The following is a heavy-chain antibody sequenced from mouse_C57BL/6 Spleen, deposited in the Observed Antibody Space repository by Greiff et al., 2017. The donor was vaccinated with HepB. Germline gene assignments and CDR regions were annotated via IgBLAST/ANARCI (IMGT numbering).Heavy chain of an antibody. CDR1: GYTFTSYW. Sequence: QVQLQQPGAELVKPGASVKMSCKASGYTFTSYWITWVKQRPGQGLEWIGDIYPGSGSTNYNEKFKSKATLTVDTSSSTAYMQLSSLTSEDSAVYYCARGSYDYDLFDYWGQGTTLTVSS. D-gene: IGHD2-4*01. CDR3: ARGSYDYDLFDY. CDR2: IYPGSGST. J-gene: IGHJ2*01. V-gene: IGHV1-55*01.